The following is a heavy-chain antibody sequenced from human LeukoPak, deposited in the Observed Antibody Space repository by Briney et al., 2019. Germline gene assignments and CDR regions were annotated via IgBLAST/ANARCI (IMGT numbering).Heavy chain of an antibody. CDR1: GFTFSSYA. CDR2: IRYDGSNK. Sequence: PGRSLRLSCAASGFTFSSYAMHWVRQAPGKGLEWVAFIRYDGSNKYYADSVKGRFTISRDNSKNTLYLQMNSLRAEDTAVYYCAKVAGYCSSTSCYRDYWGQGTLVTVSS. CDR3: AKVAGYCSSTSCYRDY. V-gene: IGHV3-30*02. D-gene: IGHD2-2*02. J-gene: IGHJ4*02.